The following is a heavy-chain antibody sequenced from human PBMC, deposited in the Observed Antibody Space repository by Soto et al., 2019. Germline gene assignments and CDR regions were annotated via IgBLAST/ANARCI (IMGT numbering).Heavy chain of an antibody. Sequence: EVQLLEAGGGLVQPGGSLRLSCVASGFTFSIYSMTWVRQAPGKGLEWVSLITGSGITTYYADSVKGRFTISRDNSKNTLFLQMNSLRAEDTALYYCAKAVSGSIRYFDFWCQGTLVTVSS. CDR3: AKAVSGSIRYFDF. V-gene: IGHV3-23*01. CDR1: GFTFSIYS. D-gene: IGHD1-26*01. J-gene: IGHJ4*02. CDR2: ITGSGITT.